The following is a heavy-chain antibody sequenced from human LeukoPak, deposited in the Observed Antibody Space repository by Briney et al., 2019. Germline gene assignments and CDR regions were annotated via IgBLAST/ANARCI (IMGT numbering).Heavy chain of an antibody. D-gene: IGHD3-10*01. Sequence: SETLSLTCAVYGGSFTGYYWSWIRQPPGKGLEWIGEISHRGSTNYNPSLKSRVTISVYTSKNQFSLKLSSVTAADTAVYYCARAVGSGSFQTYYYYMDVWGKGTTVTISS. CDR2: ISHRGST. CDR3: ARAVGSGSFQTYYYYMDV. J-gene: IGHJ6*03. CDR1: GGSFTGYY. V-gene: IGHV4-34*01.